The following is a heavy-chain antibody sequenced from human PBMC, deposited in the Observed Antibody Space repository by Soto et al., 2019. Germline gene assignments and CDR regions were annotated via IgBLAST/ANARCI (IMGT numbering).Heavy chain of an antibody. V-gene: IGHV4-39*01. D-gene: IGHD1-7*01. CDR3: ARLGGVTGTTGGMDV. CDR1: GGSISSSSYY. CDR2: IYYSGST. J-gene: IGHJ6*02. Sequence: QLQLQESGPGLVKPSETLSLTCTVSGGSISSSSYYWGWIRQPPGKGLEWIGSIYYSGSTYYNPSLKSRVTISVDTSKNQFSLKLSSVTAADTAVYYCARLGGVTGTTGGMDVWGQGTTVTVSS.